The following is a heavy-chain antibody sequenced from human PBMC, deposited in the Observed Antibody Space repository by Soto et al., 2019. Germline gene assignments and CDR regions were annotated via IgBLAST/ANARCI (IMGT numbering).Heavy chain of an antibody. V-gene: IGHV1-8*01. J-gene: IGHJ4*02. D-gene: IGHD6-13*01. CDR3: ARGRYSSSWYSTWEYYFDY. Sequence: ASVKVSCKASGYTFTSYDINWVRQATGQGLEWMGWMNPNSGNTGYAQKFQGRVTMTRNTSISTAYMELSSLRSEDTAVYYCARGRYSSSWYSTWEYYFDYWGQGTLVTVSS. CDR1: GYTFTSYD. CDR2: MNPNSGNT.